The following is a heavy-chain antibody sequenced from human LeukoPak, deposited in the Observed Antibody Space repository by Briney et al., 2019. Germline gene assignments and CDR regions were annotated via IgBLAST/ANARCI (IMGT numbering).Heavy chain of an antibody. CDR2: ISAYNSNT. V-gene: IGHV1-18*01. J-gene: IGHJ4*02. D-gene: IGHD3-10*01. Sequence: ASVKVSCKASGYTFTSYGISWVRQAPGQGLEWMGWISAYNSNTNYAQKLQGRVTMTTDTSTSTAYMELRSLRSDDTAVYYCARRTRHYGSGSSDYWGQGTLVTVSS. CDR1: GYTFTSYG. CDR3: ARRTRHYGSGSSDY.